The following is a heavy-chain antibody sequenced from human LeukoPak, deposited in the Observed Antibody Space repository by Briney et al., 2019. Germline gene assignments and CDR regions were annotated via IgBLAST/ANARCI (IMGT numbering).Heavy chain of an antibody. CDR3: ARGYCGGDCYSIPPDY. CDR2: INSDGSST. D-gene: IGHD2-21*02. CDR1: GFTFSSYW. V-gene: IGHV3-74*01. J-gene: IGHJ4*02. Sequence: GGSLRLSCAASGFTFSSYWMHWVRQAPGKGLVWVSRINSDGSSTSYADSVKGRFTISRDNAKNTLYLQMNSLRAEDTAVYYCARGYCGGDCYSIPPDYWGQGTLSPSPQ.